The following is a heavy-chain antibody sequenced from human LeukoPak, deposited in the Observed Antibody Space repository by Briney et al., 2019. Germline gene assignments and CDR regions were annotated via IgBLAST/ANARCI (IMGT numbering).Heavy chain of an antibody. D-gene: IGHD6-19*01. Sequence: GGSLRLSCAASGFTFTSYAMTWVRQAPGKGLEWVSAISGSGGSTYYADSVKGRFTISRDNSKNMLYLQTDSLTAEDTAVYYCAKPGSPLIAVAGTGAFDIWGQGTMVTVSS. CDR2: ISGSGGST. J-gene: IGHJ3*02. V-gene: IGHV3-23*01. CDR3: AKPGSPLIAVAGTGAFDI. CDR1: GFTFTSYA.